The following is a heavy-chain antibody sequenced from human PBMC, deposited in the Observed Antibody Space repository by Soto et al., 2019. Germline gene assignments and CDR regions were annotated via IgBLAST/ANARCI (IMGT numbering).Heavy chain of an antibody. CDR3: AKYGCGSPTCPYYFYSFMDV. CDR2: IIPIFGTA. CDR1: GGTFSSYA. V-gene: IGHV1-69*13. Sequence: SVKVSCKASGGTFSSYAISWVRQAPGQGLEWMGGIIPIFGTANYAQKFQGRVTITADESTSTAYMELSSLRSEDTAVYYCAKYGCGSPTCPYYFYSFMDVWGKGTTVTVSS. D-gene: IGHD2-2*01. J-gene: IGHJ6*03.